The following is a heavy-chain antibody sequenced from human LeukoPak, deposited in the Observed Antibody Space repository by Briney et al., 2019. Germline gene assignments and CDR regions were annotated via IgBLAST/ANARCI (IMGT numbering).Heavy chain of an antibody. CDR3: ARGSTYYDSSGQVPFDY. Sequence: QAGGSLRLSCAASGFTFSTYSMNWVRQAPGKGLEWVSYISSSSSTIYYADSVKGRFTISRDNAKNSLYLQMNSLRAEDTAVYYCARGSTYYDSSGQVPFDYWGQGTLLTVSS. J-gene: IGHJ4*02. D-gene: IGHD3-22*01. CDR2: ISSSSSTI. CDR1: GFTFSTYS. V-gene: IGHV3-48*01.